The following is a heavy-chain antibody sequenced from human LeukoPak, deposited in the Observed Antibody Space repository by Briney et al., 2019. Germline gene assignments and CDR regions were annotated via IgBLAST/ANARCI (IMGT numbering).Heavy chain of an antibody. CDR1: GYTFTVYY. V-gene: IGHV1-2*02. CDR2: MNPNSGGT. CDR3: ARDVRGYSGYGTASDY. D-gene: IGHD5-12*01. J-gene: IGHJ4*02. Sequence: PSVTLSFKASGYTFTVYYMHWVRQAPGQGLGWMGWMNPNSGGTNYAQKFQGRVSMTRDTSISTAYMELSRLRSDDTAVYYCARDVRGYSGYGTASDYWGQGTLVTVSS.